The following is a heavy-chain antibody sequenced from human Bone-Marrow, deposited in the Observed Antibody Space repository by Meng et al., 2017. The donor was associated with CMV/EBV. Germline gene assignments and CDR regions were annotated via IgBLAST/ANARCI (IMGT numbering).Heavy chain of an antibody. Sequence: GESLKISCAASGFTFSSYAMSWVRQAPGKGLEWVSAISGSGGSTYYADSVKGRFTISRDNSKNTLYLQMNSLRAEDTAVYYCASNVLLWFGELSYIDYWGQGTLVTVSS. CDR3: ASNVLLWFGELSYIDY. CDR2: ISGSGGST. D-gene: IGHD3-10*01. V-gene: IGHV3-23*01. J-gene: IGHJ4*02. CDR1: GFTFSSYA.